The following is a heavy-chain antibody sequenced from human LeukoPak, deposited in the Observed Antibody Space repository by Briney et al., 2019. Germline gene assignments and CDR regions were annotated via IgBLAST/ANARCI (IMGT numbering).Heavy chain of an antibody. D-gene: IGHD2-15*01. J-gene: IGHJ4*02. CDR1: GGSFSGYY. CDR2: INHSGST. V-gene: IGHV4-34*01. CDR3: AGERRTPYCSGGSCYV. Sequence: SETLCLTCAVYGGSFSGYYWSWIRQPPGKGLEWIGEINHSGSTNYNPSLKSRVTISVDTSKNQFSLKLSSVTAADTAVYYCAGERRTPYCSGGSCYVWGQGTLVTFSS.